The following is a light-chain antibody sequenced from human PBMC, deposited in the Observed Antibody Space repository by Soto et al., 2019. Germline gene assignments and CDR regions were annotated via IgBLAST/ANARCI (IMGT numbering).Light chain of an antibody. V-gene: IGKV3-20*01. CDR3: QQYDDSPLT. CDR1: QSVRSSH. J-gene: IGKJ4*01. Sequence: EIVLTQSPGTLSLSPGERATLSCRASQSVRSSHLAWHQQKPGQAPRPLIFGASNRAAGIPDRFSGSGSGTDFTLTIYRLEPEDFAVYYCQQYDDSPLTFGGGTKVEIK. CDR2: GAS.